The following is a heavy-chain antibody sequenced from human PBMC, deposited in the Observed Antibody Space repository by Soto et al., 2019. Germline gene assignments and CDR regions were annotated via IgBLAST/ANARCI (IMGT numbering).Heavy chain of an antibody. CDR3: ARDHRFGEFLARDAYYYYGMDV. Sequence: SETLSVTCSVAGVSISSVVYYLSWIRQHPGKGLEWIGYIYYSGSTYYNPSLKSRVTISVDTSKNQFSLKLSSVTAADTAVYYCARDHRFGEFLARDAYYYYGMDVWGQGTTVTVSS. CDR2: IYYSGST. D-gene: IGHD3-10*01. CDR1: GVSISSVVYY. V-gene: IGHV4-31*03. J-gene: IGHJ6*02.